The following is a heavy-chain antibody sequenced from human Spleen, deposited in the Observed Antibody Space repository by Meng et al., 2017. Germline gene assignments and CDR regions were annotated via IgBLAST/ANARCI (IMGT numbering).Heavy chain of an antibody. D-gene: IGHD1-1*01. Sequence: VESGGGLAPPGGSLRLSCTGSGFSFTDHWMHWVRQGPGKGPVWVSRINPDGSDPTYADSVKGRFTISRDNAKNTVYLQMDSLRAEDSALYYCTNDRLNHWGQGALVTVSS. CDR1: GFSFTDHW. V-gene: IGHV3-74*03. CDR3: TNDRLNH. CDR2: INPDGSDP. J-gene: IGHJ1*01.